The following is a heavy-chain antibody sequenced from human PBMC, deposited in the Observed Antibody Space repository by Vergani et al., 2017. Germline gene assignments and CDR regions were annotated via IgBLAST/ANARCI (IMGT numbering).Heavy chain of an antibody. CDR1: GFIFSTYA. J-gene: IGHJ4*01. CDR2: ISASGAHT. D-gene: IGHD1-20*01. CDR3: ARAYGRYDWFDY. Sequence: EVQLLESGGDLVQPGGSLRLSCTASGFIFSTYAMSWARHAPGKGLEWVSGISASGAHTYYADSVKGRVTISRDNTKNTLDLQMNSMRVEATAVYYCARAYGRYDWFDYWGQRTLVTVSS. V-gene: IGHV3-23*01.